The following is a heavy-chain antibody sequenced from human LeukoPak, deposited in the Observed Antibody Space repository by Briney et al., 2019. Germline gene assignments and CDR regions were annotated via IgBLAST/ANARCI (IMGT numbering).Heavy chain of an antibody. CDR1: GFTFSYYS. CDR2: VSRGSTTI. Sequence: PGGSLRLSCAASGFTFSYYSMNWVRRAPGKGLEWLSYVSRGSTTIYYADSVKGRFTISRDNAKNSLYLHMNSLRDEDTAVYYCARESSIDYWGQGTLVTVSS. V-gene: IGHV3-48*02. CDR3: ARESSIDY. J-gene: IGHJ4*02.